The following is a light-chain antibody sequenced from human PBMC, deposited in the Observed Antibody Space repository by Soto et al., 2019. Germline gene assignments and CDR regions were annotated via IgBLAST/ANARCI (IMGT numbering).Light chain of an antibody. J-gene: IGKJ5*01. Sequence: DIQMTQSPSSVSASVGDRVTITCRASQGVGRWLAWYQQKPGKTPKLLIYSTSSLETGVPSRFSGSGSGTDFTLTISSLQPEDFATYYCQQTNSFPITFGQGTRLEIK. CDR1: QGVGRW. CDR3: QQTNSFPIT. V-gene: IGKV1-12*01. CDR2: STS.